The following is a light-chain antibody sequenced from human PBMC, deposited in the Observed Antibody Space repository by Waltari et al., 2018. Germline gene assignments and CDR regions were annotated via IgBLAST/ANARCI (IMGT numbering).Light chain of an antibody. V-gene: IGLV3-1*01. Sequence: SYDLTQPPSVSVSPGQTATITCSGDKLGDKYVFWYQQKPGQSPVLFLYQDAKRPSGIPARFSGSNSGNTATLTIRMTQPMDEADYYCQVWDTTRGFYGSGTKVTVL. CDR3: QVWDTTRGF. J-gene: IGLJ1*01. CDR1: KLGDKY. CDR2: QDA.